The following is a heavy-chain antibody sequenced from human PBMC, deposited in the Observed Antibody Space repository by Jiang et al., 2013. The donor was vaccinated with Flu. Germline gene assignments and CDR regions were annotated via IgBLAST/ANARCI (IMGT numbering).Heavy chain of an antibody. CDR1: GGTFSSYA. V-gene: IGHV1-69*01. CDR3: ARGGRSYYYDSSAQTIFDY. Sequence: GAEVKKPGSSVKVSCKASGGTFSSYAISWVRQAPGQGLEWMGGIIPIFGTANYAQKFQGRVTITADESTSTAYMELSSLRSEDTAVYYCARGGRSYYYDSSAQTIFDYWGQGTLVTVSS. D-gene: IGHD3-22*01. CDR2: IIPIFGTA. J-gene: IGHJ4*02.